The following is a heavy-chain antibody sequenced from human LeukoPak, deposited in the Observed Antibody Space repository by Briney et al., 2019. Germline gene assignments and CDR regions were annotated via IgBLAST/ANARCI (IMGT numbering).Heavy chain of an antibody. CDR2: IYYSGST. CDR1: GGSISSSSYY. V-gene: IGHV4-39*07. D-gene: IGHD5-18*01. Sequence: SETLSLTCTVSGGSISSSSYYWGWIRQPPGKGLEWVGSIYYSGSTYYNPSLKSRVTISVDTSKNQFSLKLCSVTAADTAVYYCAREGTGYSYGYYYYYYMDVWGKGTTVTVSS. CDR3: AREGTGYSYGYYYYYYMDV. J-gene: IGHJ6*03.